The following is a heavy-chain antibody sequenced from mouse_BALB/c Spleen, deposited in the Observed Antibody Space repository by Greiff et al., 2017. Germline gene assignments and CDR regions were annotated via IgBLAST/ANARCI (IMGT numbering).Heavy chain of an antibody. V-gene: IGHV1-80*01. Sequence: VQLQQSGAELVRPGSSVKISCKASGYAFSSYWMNWVKQRPGQGLEWIGQIYPGDGDTNYNGKFTGKATQTADKYSSTAYMQHSRLTTEDAAVYFCARGDKTGFAYWGQGTLVTVSA. CDR2: IYPGDGDT. CDR3: ARGDKTGFAY. J-gene: IGHJ3*01. CDR1: GYAFSSYW.